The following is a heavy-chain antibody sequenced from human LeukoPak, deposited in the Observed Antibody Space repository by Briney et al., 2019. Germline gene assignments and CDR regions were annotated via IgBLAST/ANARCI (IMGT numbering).Heavy chain of an antibody. Sequence: SVKVSCKASGGTFSSYAISWVRQAPGQGLEWMGRIIPIFGTANYAQKFQGRVTITTDESTSTAYMELSSLRSDDTAVYYCARLVWQLVGPYFDYWGQGTLVTVSS. D-gene: IGHD6-6*01. V-gene: IGHV1-69*05. J-gene: IGHJ4*02. CDR1: GGTFSSYA. CDR2: IIPIFGTA. CDR3: ARLVWQLVGPYFDY.